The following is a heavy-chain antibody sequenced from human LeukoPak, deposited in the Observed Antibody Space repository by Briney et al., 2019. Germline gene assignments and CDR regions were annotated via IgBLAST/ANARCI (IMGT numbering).Heavy chain of an antibody. J-gene: IGHJ4*02. D-gene: IGHD1-14*01. Sequence: GGSLRLSCAPSGFTFTNYAMSWVRQAPGKGLEWVSSITGSGDSAYYADSVKGRFTISRDNSKNTLYLQMNSLRAEDTAVYYCAKTGVSYYFDYWGLGTLVTVSS. CDR1: GFTFTNYA. CDR2: ITGSGDSA. CDR3: AKTGVSYYFDY. V-gene: IGHV3-23*01.